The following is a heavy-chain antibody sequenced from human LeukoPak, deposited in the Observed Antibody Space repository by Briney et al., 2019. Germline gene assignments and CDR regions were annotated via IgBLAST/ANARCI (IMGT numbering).Heavy chain of an antibody. V-gene: IGHV3-21*01. Sequence: GGSLRLPCAASGFTFSSYSMNWVRQAPGKGLEGVSSISSSSSYIYYADPVKGRFPISRDNAKNSLYLQLNSRRPEATAGYSCGQGDSSGWYGGVADFDYWGQGTLVTVSS. CDR2: ISSSSSYI. J-gene: IGHJ4*02. CDR1: GFTFSSYS. D-gene: IGHD6-19*01. CDR3: GQGDSSGWYGGVADFDY.